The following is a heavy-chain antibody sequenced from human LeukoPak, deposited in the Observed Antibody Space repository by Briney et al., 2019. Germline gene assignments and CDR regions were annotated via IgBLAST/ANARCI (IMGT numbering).Heavy chain of an antibody. J-gene: IGHJ5*02. V-gene: IGHV3-9*01. D-gene: IGHD6-19*01. CDR1: GLIYGDYG. CDR2: IGWNSGSV. CDR3: AREEHNSGWSPLGA. Sequence: PCCTATGLIYGDYGYKWVRQPQGQDINSQKGIGWNSGSVGYAEPVKGRFTTSRDNTKNFLYLEMSSLSPEDTAFYYCAREEHNSGWSPLGAWGQGTPVTVSS.